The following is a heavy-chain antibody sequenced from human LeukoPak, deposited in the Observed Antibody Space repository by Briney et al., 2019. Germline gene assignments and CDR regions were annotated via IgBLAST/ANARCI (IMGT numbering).Heavy chain of an antibody. J-gene: IGHJ4*02. CDR2: ISGSGGST. CDR3: AKVSVGPLLYYFDY. Sequence: GGSLRLSCAASGFTFSSYAMSWVRQAPGKGLEWVSAISGSGGSTYYADSVKGRFTISRDNSKSTLYLQMNSLRAEDTAVYYCAKVSVGPLLYYFDYWGQGTLVTVSS. V-gene: IGHV3-23*01. CDR1: GFTFSSYA. D-gene: IGHD2-2*01.